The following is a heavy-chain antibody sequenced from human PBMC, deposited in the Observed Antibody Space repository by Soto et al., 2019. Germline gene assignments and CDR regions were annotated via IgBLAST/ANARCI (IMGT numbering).Heavy chain of an antibody. CDR1: GYTFTSYG. CDR2: ISAYNCNT. D-gene: IGHD5-18*01. V-gene: IGHV1-18*01. CDR3: ARDWPVLRGYRYCLGY. Sequence: ASVKVSCKASGYTFTSYGISWVRQAPGQGPEWMGWISAYNCNTNYAQKLQGRVNKTTDTSTSTAYMWLGDLRSDDTAGYYCARDWPVLRGYRYCLGYWGQGTLVTVSS. J-gene: IGHJ4*02.